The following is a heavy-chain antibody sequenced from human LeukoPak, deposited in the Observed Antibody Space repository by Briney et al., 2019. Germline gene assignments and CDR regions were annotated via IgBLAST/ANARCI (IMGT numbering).Heavy chain of an antibody. Sequence: GGSLRLSCAASGFTFSSYWMSWVRQAPGKGLEWVSYISSSGSTIYYADSVKGRFTISRDNAKNSLYLQMNSLRAEDTAVYYCARYDYVWGSYRYRGEFDYWGQGTLVTVSS. CDR1: GFTFSSYW. V-gene: IGHV3-48*04. D-gene: IGHD3-16*02. J-gene: IGHJ4*02. CDR2: ISSSGSTI. CDR3: ARYDYVWGSYRYRGEFDY.